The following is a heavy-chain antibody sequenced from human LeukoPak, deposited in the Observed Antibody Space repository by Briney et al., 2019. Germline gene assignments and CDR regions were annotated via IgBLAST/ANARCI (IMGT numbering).Heavy chain of an antibody. D-gene: IGHD1-7*01. CDR1: RGSLRVSK. CDR3: ASRNYLTIMDAFYI. Sequence: SETLSLTCVDPRGSLRVSKGSRMPQPPGQGLEWIGYIYYSGSTNYNPSLKSRVTVSVDTSKNHFSLKLSSVTAADTALYYCASRNYLTIMDAFYIWGQGTMVTVSS. J-gene: IGHJ3*02. CDR2: IYYSGST. V-gene: IGHV4-59*01.